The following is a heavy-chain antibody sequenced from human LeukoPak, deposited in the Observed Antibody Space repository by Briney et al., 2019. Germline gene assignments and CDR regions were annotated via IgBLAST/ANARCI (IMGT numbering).Heavy chain of an antibody. CDR3: ARGSYSRPFDY. D-gene: IGHD1-26*01. CDR2: ISSSSSTI. CDR1: GFTFSSYS. J-gene: IGHJ4*02. Sequence: GGSLRLSCAASGFTFSSYSMNWVREAPGKGLEWVSYISSSSSTIYYADSVKGRFTISRDNAKNSLYLQMNSLRAEDTAVYYCARGSYSRPFDYWGQGTLVTVSS. V-gene: IGHV3-48*01.